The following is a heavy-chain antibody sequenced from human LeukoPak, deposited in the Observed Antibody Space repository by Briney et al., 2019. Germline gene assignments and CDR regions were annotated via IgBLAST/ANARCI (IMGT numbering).Heavy chain of an antibody. J-gene: IGHJ4*02. CDR3: ARDGTGTTGSTLYYFDY. Sequence: GGSLRLSCAASGFTFSSYSMNWVRQAPGKGLEWVSCISSSSSYIYYANSVKGRFTISRDNAKNSLYLQMNSLRAEDTAVYYCARDGTGTTGSTLYYFDYWGQGTLVTVSS. V-gene: IGHV3-21*01. CDR2: ISSSSSYI. CDR1: GFTFSSYS. D-gene: IGHD1-7*01.